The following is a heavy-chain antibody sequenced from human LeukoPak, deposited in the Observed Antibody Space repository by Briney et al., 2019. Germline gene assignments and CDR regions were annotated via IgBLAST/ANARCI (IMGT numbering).Heavy chain of an antibody. J-gene: IGHJ4*02. D-gene: IGHD1-26*01. V-gene: IGHV4-59*08. CDR3: GIVRVQYYFDY. Sequence: SETLSLTCTVSGGSISSYYWSWIRQPPGKGLEWIGYIYYSGSTNYNPSLKSRVIISVDRSKKQFSLKLTSVTAADTAVYYCGIVRVQYYFDYWGQGTLVTVSS. CDR2: IYYSGST. CDR1: GGSISSYY.